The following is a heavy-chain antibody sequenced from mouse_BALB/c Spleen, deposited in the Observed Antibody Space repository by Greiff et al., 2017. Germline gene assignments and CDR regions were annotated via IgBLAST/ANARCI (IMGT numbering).Heavy chain of an antibody. Sequence: EVQRVESGGGLVQPKGSLKLSCAASGFTFNTYAMNWVRQAPGKGLEWVARIRSKSNNYATYYADSVKDRFTISRDDSQSMLYLQMNNLKTEDTAMYYCVANWAFDYWGQGTTLTVSS. CDR2: IRSKSNNYAT. CDR3: VANWAFDY. V-gene: IGHV10-1*02. J-gene: IGHJ2*01. D-gene: IGHD4-1*01. CDR1: GFTFNTYA.